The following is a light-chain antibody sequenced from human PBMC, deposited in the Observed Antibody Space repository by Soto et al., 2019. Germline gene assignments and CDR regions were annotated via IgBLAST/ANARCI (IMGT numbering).Light chain of an antibody. CDR1: SSDVGGYNY. V-gene: IGLV2-11*01. Sequence: QSALTQPRSVSGSPGQSVTISCTGTSSDVGGYNYVSWYQQHPGKAPKLMIYDVSKRPSGVPDRFSGSKSGNTASLTLSGLPAEDEADYYCCSYAGSYTHVVFGGGTKVTVL. J-gene: IGLJ2*01. CDR2: DVS. CDR3: CSYAGSYTHVV.